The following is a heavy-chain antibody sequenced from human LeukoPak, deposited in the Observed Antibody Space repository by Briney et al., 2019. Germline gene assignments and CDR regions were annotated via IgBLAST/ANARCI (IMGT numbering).Heavy chain of an antibody. D-gene: IGHD1-1*01. Sequence: GASVKVSCKASGDTFSSYAISWVRQAPGQGLEWMGGIIPIFGTANYAQKFQGRVTITTDESTSTAYMELSSLRSEDTAVYYCARSRVQLERGRPLYYMDVWGKGTTVTVSS. CDR2: IIPIFGTA. CDR1: GDTFSSYA. V-gene: IGHV1-69*05. CDR3: ARSRVQLERGRPLYYMDV. J-gene: IGHJ6*03.